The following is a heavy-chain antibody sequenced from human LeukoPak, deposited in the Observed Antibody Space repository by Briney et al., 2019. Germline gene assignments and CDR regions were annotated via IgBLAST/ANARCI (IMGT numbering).Heavy chain of an antibody. D-gene: IGHD2-15*01. CDR2: IYYSGST. CDR1: GGSISSSSYY. J-gene: IGHJ4*02. V-gene: IGHV4-39*07. CDR3: AKGYCSGGSCYGY. Sequence: ASETLSLTCTVSGGSISSSSYYWGWIRQPPGKGLEWIGSIYYSGSTYYNPSLKSRVTISVDTSKNQFSLKLSSVTAADTAVYYCAKGYCSGGSCYGYWGQGTLVTVSS.